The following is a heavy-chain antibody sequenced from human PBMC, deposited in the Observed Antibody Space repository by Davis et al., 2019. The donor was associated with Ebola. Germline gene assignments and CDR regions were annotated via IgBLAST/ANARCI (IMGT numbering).Heavy chain of an antibody. CDR1: GFTFIAYD. V-gene: IGHV3-30*18. CDR3: AKARGYFDY. J-gene: IGHJ4*03. CDR2: ISSDKSNK. Sequence: GESLKISCTASGFTFIAYDMHWVRQAPGKGLEWVALISSDKSNKYYADSVKGRFTISRDNSKSTLYLQMNSLRAEDTAVYYCAKARGYFDYWGKGTTVTVSS.